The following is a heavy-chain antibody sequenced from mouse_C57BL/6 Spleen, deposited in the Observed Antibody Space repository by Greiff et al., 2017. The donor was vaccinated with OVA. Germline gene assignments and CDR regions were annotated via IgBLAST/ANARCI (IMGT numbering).Heavy chain of an antibody. CDR3: ACSYYSAMDY. V-gene: IGHV14-3*01. CDR1: GFNINNSY. CDR2: IDPAHGIP. J-gene: IGHJ4*01. Sequence: EVQLQESVAELVRPGASVKLSCTASGFNINNSYMHWVKQRPEQGLEWIGRIDPAHGIPKSAPKFKGKATITADTSSNTAYLQLSSLTSEDTAIYYCACSYYSAMDYWGQGTSVTVSS.